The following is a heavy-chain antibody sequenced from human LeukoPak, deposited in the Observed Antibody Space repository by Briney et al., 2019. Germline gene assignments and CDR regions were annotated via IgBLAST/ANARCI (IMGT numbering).Heavy chain of an antibody. D-gene: IGHD1-26*01. CDR2: ISTSSSYI. J-gene: IGHJ3*02. V-gene: IGHV3-21*04. Sequence: GGSLRLSCAASGFTFSSNSMNWVRQAPGKGLEWVSSISTSSSYIYYADSVKGRFTISRDNSKNTLYLQMNSLRAEDTAVYYCAKDLEWELLPDAFDIWGQGTMVTVSS. CDR3: AKDLEWELLPDAFDI. CDR1: GFTFSSNS.